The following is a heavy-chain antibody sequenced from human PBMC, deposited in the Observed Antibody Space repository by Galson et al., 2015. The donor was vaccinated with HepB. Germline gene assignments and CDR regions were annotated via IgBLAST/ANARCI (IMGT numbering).Heavy chain of an antibody. J-gene: IGHJ6*02. CDR2: ISYDGSNK. D-gene: IGHD2-2*01. Sequence: SLRLSCAASGFTFSSYAMHWVRQAPGKGLEWVAVISYDGSNKYYADSVKGRFTISRDNSKNTLYLQMNSLRAEDTAVYYCARGGVGDSTKYCSSTSCYLYYGMDVWGQGTTVTVSS. V-gene: IGHV3-30-3*01. CDR1: GFTFSSYA. CDR3: ARGGVGDSTKYCSSTSCYLYYGMDV.